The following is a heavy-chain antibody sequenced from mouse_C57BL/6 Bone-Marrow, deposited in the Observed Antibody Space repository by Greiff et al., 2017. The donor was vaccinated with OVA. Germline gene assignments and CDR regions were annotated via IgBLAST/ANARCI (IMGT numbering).Heavy chain of an antibody. Sequence: QVQLQQSGAELVKPGASVKISCKASGYAFSSYWMNWVKQRPGKGLEWIGQIYPGDGDTNYNGKFKGKATLTADKSSSTAYMQLSSLTSEDSAVYFCARRGIYYDYDDYWGQGTSVTVSS. J-gene: IGHJ4*01. CDR3: ARRGIYYDYDDY. CDR1: GYAFSSYW. V-gene: IGHV1-80*01. D-gene: IGHD2-4*01. CDR2: IYPGDGDT.